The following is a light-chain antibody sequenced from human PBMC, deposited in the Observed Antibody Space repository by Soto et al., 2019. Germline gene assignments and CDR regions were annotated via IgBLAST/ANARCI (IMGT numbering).Light chain of an antibody. CDR1: QGIGNY. CDR2: AAA. Sequence: DIQMTQSPSSLSASVGDRVTITCRASQGIGNYLACSQQKPGNVPKLLIYAAATLQSGVPSRFSGSGSGTDFSRTISSLQPEDVATYYCQRYNSAPLVTFGPGTKVDLK. V-gene: IGKV1-27*01. J-gene: IGKJ3*01. CDR3: QRYNSAPLVT.